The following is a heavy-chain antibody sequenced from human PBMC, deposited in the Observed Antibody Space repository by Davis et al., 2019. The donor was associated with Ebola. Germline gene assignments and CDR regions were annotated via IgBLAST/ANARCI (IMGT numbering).Heavy chain of an antibody. CDR2: INHSGST. V-gene: IGHV4-34*01. CDR3: ASLGLVLDY. D-gene: IGHD6-19*01. J-gene: IGHJ4*02. Sequence: SETLSLTCAVSGGSFSGYYWSWIRQPPGKGLEWIGEINHSGSTYYNPSLKSRVTISVDTSKNQFSLKLSSVTAADTAVYYCASLGLVLDYWGQGTLVTVSS. CDR1: GGSFSGYY.